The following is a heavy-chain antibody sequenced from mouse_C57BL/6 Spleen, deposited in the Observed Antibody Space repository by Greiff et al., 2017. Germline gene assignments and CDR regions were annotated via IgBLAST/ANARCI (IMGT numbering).Heavy chain of an antibody. CDR2: IYPGDGDT. CDR1: GYAFSSPW. CDR3: AREGGNYDGAMDY. D-gene: IGHD2-1*01. Sequence: QVQLKESGPELVKPGASVKISCKASGYAFSSPWMNWVKQRPGKGLEWIGRIYPGDGDTIHQGKFKGKATMTADQSSSTAYMQLSSLTSEDSAVYFCAREGGNYDGAMDYWGQGTSVTVSS. V-gene: IGHV1-82*01. J-gene: IGHJ4*01.